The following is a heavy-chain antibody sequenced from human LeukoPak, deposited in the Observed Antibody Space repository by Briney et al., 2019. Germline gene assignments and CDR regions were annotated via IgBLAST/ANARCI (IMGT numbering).Heavy chain of an antibody. Sequence: ASVKVSCKASGGTLSSYAISWVRQAPGQGLEWMGGIIPIFGTANYAQKFQGRVTITTDESTSTAYMELSSLRSEDTAVYYCARARYYYGSGSYYNWFDYWGQGTLVTVSS. CDR3: ARARYYYGSGSYYNWFDY. V-gene: IGHV1-69*05. D-gene: IGHD3-10*01. CDR1: GGTLSSYA. CDR2: IIPIFGTA. J-gene: IGHJ4*02.